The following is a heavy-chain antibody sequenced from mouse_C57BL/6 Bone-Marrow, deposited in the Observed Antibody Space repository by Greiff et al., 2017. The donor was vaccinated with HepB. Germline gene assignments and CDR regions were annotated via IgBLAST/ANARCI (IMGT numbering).Heavy chain of an antibody. J-gene: IGHJ4*01. D-gene: IGHD1-1*01. CDR1: GFTFSDYY. CDR3: ARGEISYYGSSYVNYYAMDY. V-gene: IGHV5-16*01. CDR2: INYDGSST. Sequence: VKVVESEGGLVQPGSSMKLSCTASGFTFSDYYMAWVRQVPEKGLEWVANINYDGSSTYYLDSLKSRFIISRDNAKNILYLQMSSLKSEDTATYYCARGEISYYGSSYVNYYAMDYWGQGTSVTVSS.